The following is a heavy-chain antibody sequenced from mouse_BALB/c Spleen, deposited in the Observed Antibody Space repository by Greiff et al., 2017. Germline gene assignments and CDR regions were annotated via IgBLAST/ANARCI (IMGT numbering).Heavy chain of an antibody. V-gene: IGHV2-2*02. CDR3: ARNYGGVYFDY. J-gene: IGHJ2*01. CDR2: IWSGGST. Sequence: VMLVESGPGLVQPSQSLSITCTVSGFSLTSYGVHWVRQSPGKGLEWLGVIWSGGSTDYNAAFISRLSISKDNSKGQVFFKMNSLQANDTAIYYCARNYGGVYFDYWGQGTTLTVSS. CDR1: GFSLTSYG. D-gene: IGHD1-1*02.